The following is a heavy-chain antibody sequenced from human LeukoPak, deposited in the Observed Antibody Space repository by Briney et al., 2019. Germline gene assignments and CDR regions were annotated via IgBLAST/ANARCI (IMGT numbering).Heavy chain of an antibody. D-gene: IGHD3-3*01. V-gene: IGHV4-39*01. Sequence: LETLSLTCTVSGFSISSSSHYWGWLRQPPGKGLEWIGSIYYSGSTYYNPSLNSRVTISVDTSKNQFSLKLSSVAAADTAVYYCARHESGSGAFDIWGQGTMVTVSS. CDR3: ARHESGSGAFDI. CDR1: GFSISSSSHY. CDR2: IYYSGST. J-gene: IGHJ3*02.